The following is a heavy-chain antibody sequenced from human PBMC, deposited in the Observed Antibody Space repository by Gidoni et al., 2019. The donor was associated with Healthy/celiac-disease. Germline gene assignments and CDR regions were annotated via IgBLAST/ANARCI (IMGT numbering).Heavy chain of an antibody. CDR2: ISYDGSNK. D-gene: IGHD4-4*01. J-gene: IGHJ6*03. CDR1: GITFSSYG. Sequence: QVQLVESGGGVVQPGRSLRLSCAASGITFSSYGMHWVRQAPGKGLEWVAVISYDGSNKYYADSVKGRFTISRDNSKNTLYLQMNSLRAEDTAVYYCAKDRFSKLYYYYYMDVWGKGTTVTVSS. CDR3: AKDRFSKLYYYYYMDV. V-gene: IGHV3-30*18.